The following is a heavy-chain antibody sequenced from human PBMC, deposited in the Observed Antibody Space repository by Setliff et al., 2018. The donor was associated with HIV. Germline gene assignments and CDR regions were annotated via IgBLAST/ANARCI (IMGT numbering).Heavy chain of an antibody. J-gene: IGHJ6*02. CDR3: ARDKAVAGQRTYYYYGMDV. D-gene: IGHD6-19*01. CDR2: IYTSGST. CDR1: GGSISSGSYY. V-gene: IGHV4-61*02. Sequence: SETLSLTCTVSGGSISSGSYYWSWIRQPAGKGLEWIGRIYTSGSTNYNPSLKSRVTISVDTSKNRFSLKLSSVTAADTAVYYCARDKAVAGQRTYYYYGMDVWGQGTTVTVSS.